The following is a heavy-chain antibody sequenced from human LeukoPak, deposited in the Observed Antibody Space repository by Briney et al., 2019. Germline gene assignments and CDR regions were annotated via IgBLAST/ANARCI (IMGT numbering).Heavy chain of an antibody. Sequence: GGSLRLSCAASGFTFSSYGMHWVRQAPGKGLEWVAVISYDGSNKYYADSVKGRFTISRDNSKNTLYLQMNSLRAEDTAVYYCARAQVGATPPYVDYWGQGTLVTVSS. J-gene: IGHJ4*02. CDR2: ISYDGSNK. D-gene: IGHD1-26*01. V-gene: IGHV3-30*03. CDR1: GFTFSSYG. CDR3: ARAQVGATPPYVDY.